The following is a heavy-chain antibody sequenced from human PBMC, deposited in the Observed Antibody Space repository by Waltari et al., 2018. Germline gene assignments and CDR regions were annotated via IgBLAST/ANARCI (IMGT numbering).Heavy chain of an antibody. CDR1: GFRARSTY. J-gene: IGHJ4*02. Sequence: EGQLMESGGGLFQPGGSLRVSCAASGFRARSTYMNWVRQAPGEGLEWVSVIYTSCSTYYADSVKGRFTISRDDSKNTLFLQMSNLRAEDTAVYYCARDRKYYSSGWSVIFDYWGQGTLVTVSS. CDR3: ARDRKYYSSGWSVIFDY. CDR2: IYTSCST. V-gene: IGHV3-53*01. D-gene: IGHD6-19*01.